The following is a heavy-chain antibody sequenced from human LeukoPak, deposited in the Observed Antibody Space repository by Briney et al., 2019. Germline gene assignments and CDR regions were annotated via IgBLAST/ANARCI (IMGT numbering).Heavy chain of an antibody. CDR3: ARHSGYSYGYAYYYYYMDV. CDR2: IYYSGCT. J-gene: IGHJ6*03. V-gene: IGHV4-39*01. D-gene: IGHD5-18*01. Sequence: PSETLSLTCTVSGGSISSSSYYWGWIRQPPGKGLEWIGSIYYSGCTYYNPSLKSRVTISVDPSKNQFSLKLSSVTAADTAVYYCARHSGYSYGYAYYYYYMDVWGKGTTVTVSS. CDR1: GGSISSSSYY.